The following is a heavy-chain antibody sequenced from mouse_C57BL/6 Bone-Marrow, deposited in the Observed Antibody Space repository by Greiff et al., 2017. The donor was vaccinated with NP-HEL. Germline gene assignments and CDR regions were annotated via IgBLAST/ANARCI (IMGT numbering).Heavy chain of an antibody. CDR2: IYPGDGDT. J-gene: IGHJ3*01. D-gene: IGHD2-3*01. CDR1: GYAFSSSW. V-gene: IGHV1-82*01. Sequence: VQLQQSGPELVKPGASVKISCKASGYAFSSSWMNWVKQRPGKGLEWIGRIYPGDGDTNYNGKFKGKATLTADKSSSTAYMQLSSLTSEDSAVYFCAREWLLPAWFAYWGQGTLVTVSA. CDR3: AREWLLPAWFAY.